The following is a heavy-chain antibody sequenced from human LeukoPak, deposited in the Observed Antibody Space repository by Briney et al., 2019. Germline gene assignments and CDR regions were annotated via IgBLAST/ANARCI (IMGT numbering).Heavy chain of an antibody. V-gene: IGHV3-23*01. CDR1: GFTFSSYA. J-gene: IGHJ4*02. D-gene: IGHD6-13*01. CDR3: AKDMLYSSHTYYFDY. Sequence: PGGSLRLSCAASGFTFSSYAMSWVRQAPGKGLEWVSGISGSGDSTYYADSVKGRFTISRDNSKNTLYLQMNSLRAEDTAIYYCAKDMLYSSHTYYFDYWGQGTLVTVSS. CDR2: ISGSGDST.